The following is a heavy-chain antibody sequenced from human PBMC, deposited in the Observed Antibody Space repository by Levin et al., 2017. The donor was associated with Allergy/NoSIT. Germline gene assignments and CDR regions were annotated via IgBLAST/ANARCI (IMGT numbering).Heavy chain of an antibody. CDR1: GYTFTSYG. CDR3: ARDTGNYDYVWGSYRLSDAFDS. CDR2: ISAYNGNT. Sequence: AASVKVSCKASGYTFTSYGISWVRQAPGQGLEWMGWISAYNGNTNYAQKLQGRVTMTTDTSTSTAYMELRSLRSDDTAVYYCARDTGNYDYVWGSYRLSDAFDSWGQGTMVTVSS. D-gene: IGHD3-16*02. V-gene: IGHV1-18*01. J-gene: IGHJ3*02.